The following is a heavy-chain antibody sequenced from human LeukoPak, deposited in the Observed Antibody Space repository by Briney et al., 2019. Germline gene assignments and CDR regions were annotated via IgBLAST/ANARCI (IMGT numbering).Heavy chain of an antibody. D-gene: IGHD6-19*01. CDR3: AKVVRAVAGTYYYYYMDV. V-gene: IGHV3-30*04. J-gene: IGHJ6*03. Sequence: PGGSLRLSCAASGFTFSSYAMHWVRQAPGKGLEWVAVISYDGSNKYYADSVKGRFTISRDNSKNTLYLQMNSLRAEDTAVYYCAKVVRAVAGTYYYYYMDVWGKGTTVTVSS. CDR1: GFTFSSYA. CDR2: ISYDGSNK.